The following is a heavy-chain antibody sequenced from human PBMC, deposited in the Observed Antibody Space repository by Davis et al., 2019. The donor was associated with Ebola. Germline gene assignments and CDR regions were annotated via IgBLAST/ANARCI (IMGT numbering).Heavy chain of an antibody. D-gene: IGHD1-26*01. CDR2: IYYSGST. J-gene: IGHJ6*04. CDR3: ARVSELYGMDV. Sequence: ESLKISCVASEFSVSNSYMSWIRQPPGKGLEWIGYIYYSGSTNYNPSLKSRVTISVDTSKNQFSLKLSSVTAADTAVYYCARVSELYGMDVWGKGTTVTVSS. CDR1: EFSVSNSY. V-gene: IGHV4-59*02.